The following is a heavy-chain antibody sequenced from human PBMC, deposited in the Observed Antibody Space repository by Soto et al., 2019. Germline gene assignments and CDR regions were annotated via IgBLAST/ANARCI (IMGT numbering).Heavy chain of an antibody. D-gene: IGHD6-6*01. CDR2: IYYSGST. V-gene: IGHV4-61*01. CDR1: GGSVSSGSYY. Sequence: SETLSLTCTVSGGSVSSGSYYWSWIRQPPGKGLEWIGYIYYSGSTNYNPSLKSRVAISVDTSKNQFSLKLSSVTAADTAVYYCARVAKYSSSSLDYWGQGTLVTVSS. CDR3: ARVAKYSSSSLDY. J-gene: IGHJ4*02.